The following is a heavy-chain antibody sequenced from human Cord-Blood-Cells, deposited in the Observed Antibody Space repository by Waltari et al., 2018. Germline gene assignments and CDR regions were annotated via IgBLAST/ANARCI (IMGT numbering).Heavy chain of an antibody. CDR3: ARRDYDILTGYDY. V-gene: IGHV4-34*01. D-gene: IGHD3-9*01. CDR1: GGSFSGYY. J-gene: IGHJ4*02. CDR2: INHSGST. Sequence: QVQLQQWGAGLLKPSETLSLTCAVYGGSFSGYYWSWIRQPPGKGLEWIGEINHSGSTTYNPSLKSRVTISVDTSKNQFSLKLSSVTAADTAVYYCARRDYDILTGYDYWGQGTLVTVSS.